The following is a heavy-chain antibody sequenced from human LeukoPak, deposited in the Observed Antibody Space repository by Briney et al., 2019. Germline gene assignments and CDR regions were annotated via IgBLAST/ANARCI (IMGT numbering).Heavy chain of an antibody. CDR1: GFTFSSYG. CDR2: IRYDGSNK. Sequence: GGSLRLSCAASGFTFSSYGMHWVRQAPGKGLEWVAFIRYDGSNKYYADSVKGRFTISRDNSKNTLYLQMNSLKTEDTAVYYCTTALYDWNDVNYWGQGTLVTVSS. CDR3: TTALYDWNDVNY. J-gene: IGHJ4*02. D-gene: IGHD1-1*01. V-gene: IGHV3-30*02.